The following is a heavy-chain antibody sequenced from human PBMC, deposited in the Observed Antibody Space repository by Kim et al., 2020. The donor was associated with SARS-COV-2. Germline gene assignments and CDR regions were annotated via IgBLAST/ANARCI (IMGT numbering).Heavy chain of an antibody. Sequence: GGSLRLSCAASGFTFSSYAMHWVRQAPGKGLEWVAVISYDGSNKYYADSVKGRFTISRDNSKNTLYLQMNSLRAEDTAVYYCARAGYSSGWYNRENYYYGMDVWGQGTTVTVSS. D-gene: IGHD6-19*01. J-gene: IGHJ6*02. V-gene: IGHV3-30*04. CDR1: GFTFSSYA. CDR2: ISYDGSNK. CDR3: ARAGYSSGWYNRENYYYGMDV.